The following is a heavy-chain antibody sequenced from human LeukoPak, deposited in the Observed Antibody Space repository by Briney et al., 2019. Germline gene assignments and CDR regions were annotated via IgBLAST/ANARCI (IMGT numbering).Heavy chain of an antibody. V-gene: IGHV3-21*01. J-gene: IGHJ4*02. CDR1: GFTFSRYS. CDR2: INSVSTSI. CDR3: AREIPSGSYAPDY. D-gene: IGHD3-10*01. Sequence: GGSLRLSCAASGFTFSRYSMNWVRQAPGKGLEWVSYINSVSTSISHADSVRGRFTISRDNAKNSLYLQMNSLRAEDTAVYYCAREIPSGSYAPDYWGQGTLVTVSS.